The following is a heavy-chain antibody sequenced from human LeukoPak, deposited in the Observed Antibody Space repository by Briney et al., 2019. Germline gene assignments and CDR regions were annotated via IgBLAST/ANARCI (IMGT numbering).Heavy chain of an antibody. CDR3: ARGYEYSSSSVDYYYYMDV. J-gene: IGHJ6*03. Sequence: PSETLSLTCTVSGGSIRSGGYYWSWIRQHPGRGLEWIVYIYYSESTYYNPSLKSRVTISVHTAKNQFSLKLSSVTAADTAVYYCARGYEYSSSSVDYYYYMDVWGKGTTVTVSS. CDR2: IYYSEST. V-gene: IGHV4-31*03. D-gene: IGHD6-6*01. CDR1: GGSIRSGGYY.